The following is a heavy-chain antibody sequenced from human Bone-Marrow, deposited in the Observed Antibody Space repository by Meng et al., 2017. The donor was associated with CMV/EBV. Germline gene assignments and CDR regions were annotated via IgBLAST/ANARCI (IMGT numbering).Heavy chain of an antibody. CDR3: ARGGRGQVAGAFDF. V-gene: IGHV3-30*04. J-gene: IGHJ3*01. CDR1: AFTFTSYT. CDR2: ISFDGSDE. D-gene: IGHD3-10*01. Sequence: GESLKISCAASAFTFTSYTLHWVRQAPGKGLEWVALISFDGSDEYNADSVKGRFTISRDNSKSTVYLQMNSLRAEDTAVYYCARGGRGQVAGAFDFWGQGTMVTVSS.